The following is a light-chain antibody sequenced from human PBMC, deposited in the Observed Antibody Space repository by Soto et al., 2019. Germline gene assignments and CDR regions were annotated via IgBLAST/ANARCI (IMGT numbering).Light chain of an antibody. CDR1: QSFSNW. Sequence: DIEMTQSPSTLSASVGDRVTITCRASQSFSNWLAWYQQHPGKAPKLLIFDASSLESGVPSRFSGSGSGTEFTLTISSLQPDDFASYYCQQYNSYPLTVGGGIKVKIK. CDR3: QQYNSYPLT. V-gene: IGKV1-5*01. CDR2: DAS. J-gene: IGKJ4*01.